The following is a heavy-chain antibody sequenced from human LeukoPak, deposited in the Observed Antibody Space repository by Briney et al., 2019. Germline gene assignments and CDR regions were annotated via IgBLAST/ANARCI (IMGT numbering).Heavy chain of an antibody. CDR2: IKQDGSDK. J-gene: IGHJ3*02. V-gene: IGHV3-7*01. Sequence: GGSLRLSCEASGFTFSSHIISWVRQAPGKGLEWVANIKQDGSDKYYVDSVKGRFTISRGNAKNSLHLQMNSLRVEDTAVYFCARENDGFDIWGQGTTVTVSS. CDR3: ARENDGFDI. CDR1: GFTFSSHI.